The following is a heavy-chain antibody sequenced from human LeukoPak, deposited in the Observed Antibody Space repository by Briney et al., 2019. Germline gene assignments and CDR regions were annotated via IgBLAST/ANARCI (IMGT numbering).Heavy chain of an antibody. CDR1: GGSISSYY. CDR2: IYYSGST. CDR3: ARDQRSTSCYDY. V-gene: IGHV4-59*01. D-gene: IGHD2-2*01. Sequence: SATLSLPCTVTGGSISSYYWSWIRQPPGKGLEGIGYIYYSGSTNYNPSLKSRVTISVDTSKNQFSLKLSSVTAADTAVYYCARDQRSTSCYDYWGQGTLVTVSS. J-gene: IGHJ4*02.